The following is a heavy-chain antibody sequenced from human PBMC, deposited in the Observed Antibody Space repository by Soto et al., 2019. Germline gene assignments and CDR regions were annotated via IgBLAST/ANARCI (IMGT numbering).Heavy chain of an antibody. CDR2: IYYSGST. D-gene: IGHD3-3*01. CDR3: AGYDFWSGYTY. J-gene: IGHJ4*02. V-gene: IGHV4-59*01. Sequence: AETLSVTCSVSGGSISSYYWSWIRQPQGKGLEWIGYIYYSGSTHYNPSLKSRVTISVYTSKNQFSLKLSSATAADTAVYYCAGYDFWSGYTYWGQGTLVIVSS. CDR1: GGSISSYY.